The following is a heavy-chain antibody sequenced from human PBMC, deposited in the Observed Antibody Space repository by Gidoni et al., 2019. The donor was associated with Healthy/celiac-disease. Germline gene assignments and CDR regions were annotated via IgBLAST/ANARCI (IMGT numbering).Heavy chain of an antibody. CDR1: GASISSYY. J-gene: IGHJ4*02. CDR2: IYYSGST. Sequence: QVQLQESGPGLVKPSETLSLTSTVPGASISSYYWSWIPQPPGKGLEWIGYIYYSGSTNYNPTLKSRVTMSVETSKNQFSLELGSVAAADTAVYYCARSSGSYHPFDYWGQGTLVTVSS. V-gene: IGHV4-59*01. D-gene: IGHD1-26*01. CDR3: ARSSGSYHPFDY.